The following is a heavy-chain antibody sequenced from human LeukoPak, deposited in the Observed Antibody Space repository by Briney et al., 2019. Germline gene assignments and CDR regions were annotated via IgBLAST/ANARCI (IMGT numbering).Heavy chain of an antibody. D-gene: IGHD4-11*01. CDR1: GYTFTGYW. CDR3: ARDLTYTSYYYYMDV. V-gene: IGHV1-46*01. Sequence: ASVKVSCKAFGYTFTGYWMHWVRQAPGQGPEWMGVISPSGGSTIYAQKFKGRVTLTRDMSTSTDYLELSSLRSEDTAVYYCARDLTYTSYYYYMDVWGKGTTVTVSS. J-gene: IGHJ6*03. CDR2: ISPSGGST.